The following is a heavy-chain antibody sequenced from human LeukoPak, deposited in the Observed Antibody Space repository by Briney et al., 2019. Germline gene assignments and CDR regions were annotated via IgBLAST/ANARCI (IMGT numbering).Heavy chain of an antibody. CDR3: AKDAPPRVVPAAYFDY. V-gene: IGHV3-33*06. Sequence: PGRSLRLSCAASGFSFSSYGMHWVRQAPGKGLEWVAVIWYDGSNKYYADSVKGRFTISRDNSKNTLYLQMNSLRAEDTAVYYCAKDAPPRVVPAAYFDYWGQGTLVTVSS. CDR1: GFSFSSYG. D-gene: IGHD2-2*01. J-gene: IGHJ4*02. CDR2: IWYDGSNK.